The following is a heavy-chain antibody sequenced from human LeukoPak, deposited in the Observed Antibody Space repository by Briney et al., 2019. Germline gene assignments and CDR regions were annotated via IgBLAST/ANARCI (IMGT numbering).Heavy chain of an antibody. V-gene: IGHV4-34*01. J-gene: IGHJ4*02. CDR2: INHSGST. Sequence: SETLSLTCAVYGGSFSGYYWSWIRQPPGKGLEGIGEINHSGSTNYNPSLKSRVTISVDTSKNQFSLKRSSVTAADTAVYYCARLRAPYYDYVWGSYRLYYFDYWGQGTLVTVSS. CDR3: ARLRAPYYDYVWGSYRLYYFDY. CDR1: GGSFSGYY. D-gene: IGHD3-16*02.